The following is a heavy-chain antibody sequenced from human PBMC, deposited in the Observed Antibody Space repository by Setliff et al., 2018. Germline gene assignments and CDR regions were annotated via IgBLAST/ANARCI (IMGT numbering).Heavy chain of an antibody. V-gene: IGHV1-46*01. CDR3: ARGGHIRYDYYYMDV. D-gene: IGHD5-18*01. CDR1: GYIFTNYY. CDR2: MNPGRGSR. Sequence: RASVKVSCKTSGYIFTNYYVHWVRQAPGQGLEWMGVMNPGRGSRNYAQRFQGRVTMTSDTSTSTVYMELSSLRSEDTALYYCARGGHIRYDYYYMDVWGKGTTVTV. J-gene: IGHJ6*03.